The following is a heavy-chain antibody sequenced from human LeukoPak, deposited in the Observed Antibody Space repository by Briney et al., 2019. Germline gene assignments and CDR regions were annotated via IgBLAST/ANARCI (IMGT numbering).Heavy chain of an antibody. J-gene: IGHJ6*02. CDR2: VSRDNGNT. V-gene: IGHV1-18*01. CDR3: ARIISSGYNYGMDV. Sequence: ASVKVPCKAFGYXLTSFGMSWVRQAPGQGPEWMGWVSRDNGNTNYAQNLKGRVTMTTETSTSTAYMELRSLRSDDTAVYYCARIISSGYNYGMDVWGQGTTVTVSS. D-gene: IGHD3-22*01. CDR1: GYXLTSFG.